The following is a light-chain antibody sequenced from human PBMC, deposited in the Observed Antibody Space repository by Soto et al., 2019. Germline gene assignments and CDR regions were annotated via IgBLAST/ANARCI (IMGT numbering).Light chain of an antibody. CDR2: SND. Sequence: QSVLTQPPSVSGAPGQRVTISCTGSSSNIGAGYDVHWYQQRPGTAPKLLIYSNDQRPSGVPDRFSGSKSGTSASLAISGLRSEDEADYYCVAWDDSLSGLVFGTGTKVTVL. V-gene: IGLV1-40*01. J-gene: IGLJ1*01. CDR1: SSNIGAGYD. CDR3: VAWDDSLSGLV.